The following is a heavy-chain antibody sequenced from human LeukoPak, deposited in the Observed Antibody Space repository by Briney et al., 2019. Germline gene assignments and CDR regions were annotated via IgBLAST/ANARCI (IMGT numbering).Heavy chain of an antibody. CDR2: MNPNSGNT. CDR1: GYTFTSYD. D-gene: IGHD6-13*01. V-gene: IGHV1-8*01. CDR3: ARVSDSSSWYENWFDP. J-gene: IGHJ5*02. Sequence: AASVKVSCTASGYTFTSYDINWVRQATGQGLEWMGWMNPNSGNTGYAQKFQGRVTMTRNTSISTAYMELSSLRSEDTAVYYCARVSDSSSWYENWFDPWGQGTLVTVSS.